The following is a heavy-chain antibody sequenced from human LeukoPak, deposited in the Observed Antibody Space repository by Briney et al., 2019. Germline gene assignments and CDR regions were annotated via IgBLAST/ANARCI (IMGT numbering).Heavy chain of an antibody. CDR3: AIRSDGAYCGGDCFYLDY. CDR2: IIPILNIE. V-gene: IGHV1-69*04. Sequence: SVKVSCKTSGGTFSSFALSWVRLAPGQGLEWMGRIIPILNIEEYAQRFQGRVTITADTSTSTVFMELSSLRSDDTAIYYCAIRSDGAYCGGDCFYLDYWGQGTLVTVSS. CDR1: GGTFSSFA. D-gene: IGHD2-21*02. J-gene: IGHJ4*02.